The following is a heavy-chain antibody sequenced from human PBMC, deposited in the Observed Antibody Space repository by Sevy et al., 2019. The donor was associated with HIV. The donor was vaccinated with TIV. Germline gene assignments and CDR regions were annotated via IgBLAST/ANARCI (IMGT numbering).Heavy chain of an antibody. CDR1: GFTFSSYG. Sequence: GGSLRLSCAASGFTFSSYGMHWVRQAPGKGLEWVAVIWYDGSNKYYADSVKGRFTISRDNSKNTLYLQMNSLRAEDTAVYYCARGGAGDILTGYYRPNWFDPWGQGTLVTVSS. V-gene: IGHV3-33*01. J-gene: IGHJ5*02. D-gene: IGHD3-9*01. CDR3: ARGGAGDILTGYYRPNWFDP. CDR2: IWYDGSNK.